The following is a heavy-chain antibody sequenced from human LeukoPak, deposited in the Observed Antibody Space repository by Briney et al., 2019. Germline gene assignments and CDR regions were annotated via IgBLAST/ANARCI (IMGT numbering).Heavy chain of an antibody. CDR3: AKGHSSSWYAFDI. Sequence: SGGSLRLSCAASGFTFSSDAMSWVRQAPGKGLEWVSAISGSGGSTYYADSVRGRFTISRDNSKNTLYLQMNSLRVEDTAVYYCAKGHSSSWYAFDIWGQGTMVTVSS. CDR1: GFTFSSDA. CDR2: ISGSGGST. D-gene: IGHD6-13*01. V-gene: IGHV3-23*01. J-gene: IGHJ3*02.